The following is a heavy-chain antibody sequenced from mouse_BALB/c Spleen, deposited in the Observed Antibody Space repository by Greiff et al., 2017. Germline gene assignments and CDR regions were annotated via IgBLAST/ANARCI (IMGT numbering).Heavy chain of an antibody. V-gene: IGHV5-12-2*01. CDR2: ISNGGGST. CDR3: ARRGTGTGWFAY. Sequence: EVHLVESGGGLVQPGGSLKLSCAASGFTFSSYTMSWVRQTPEKRLEWVAYISNGGGSTYYPDTVKGRFTISRDNAKNTLYLQMSSLKSEDTAMYYCARRGTGTGWFAYWGQGTLVTVSA. D-gene: IGHD4-1*01. CDR1: GFTFSSYT. J-gene: IGHJ3*01.